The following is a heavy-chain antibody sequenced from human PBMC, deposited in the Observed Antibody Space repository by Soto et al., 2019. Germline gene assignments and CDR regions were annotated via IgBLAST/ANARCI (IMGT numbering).Heavy chain of an antibody. D-gene: IGHD3-3*01. J-gene: IGHJ5*02. CDR2: ISAYNGNT. CDR1: GYTFTSYG. CDR3: ARSVEWLFPHRGWFAP. V-gene: IGHV1-18*01. Sequence: GASVKVSCKASGYTFTSYGISWVRQAPGQGLEWMGWISAYNGNTNYAQKLQGRVTMTTDTSTSTAYMELRSLRSDDTAVYYCARSVEWLFPHRGWFAPGGQGPLVPVSS.